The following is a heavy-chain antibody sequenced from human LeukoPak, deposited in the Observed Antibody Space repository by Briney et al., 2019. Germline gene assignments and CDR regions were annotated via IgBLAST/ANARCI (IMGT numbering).Heavy chain of an antibody. CDR3: ARVLPAAANWFDP. D-gene: IGHD2-2*01. CDR1: GGSFSGYY. CDR2: INHSGST. Sequence: PSETLSLTCAVYGGSFSGYYGSWIRQPPGKGLGWIGEINHSGSTNYNPSRKSRVPISVDTSKNPFSLKLSSWTAADTAVYYCARVLPAAANWFDPWGQGTPVTVSS. J-gene: IGHJ5*02. V-gene: IGHV4-34*01.